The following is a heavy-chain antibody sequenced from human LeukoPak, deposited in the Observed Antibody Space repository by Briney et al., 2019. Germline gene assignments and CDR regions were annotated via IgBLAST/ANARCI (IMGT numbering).Heavy chain of an antibody. V-gene: IGHV1-69*13. J-gene: IGHJ5*02. CDR1: GGTFSSYA. CDR2: IIPIFGTA. CDR3: ASRDCGGDCYSDNWFDP. Sequence: SVKVSCKASGGTFSSYAISWVRQAPGQGLEWMGGIIPIFGTANYAQKFQGRVTITADESTSTAYMELSSLRSEDTAVYYCASRDCGGDCYSDNWFDPWGQGTLVTVSS. D-gene: IGHD2-21*02.